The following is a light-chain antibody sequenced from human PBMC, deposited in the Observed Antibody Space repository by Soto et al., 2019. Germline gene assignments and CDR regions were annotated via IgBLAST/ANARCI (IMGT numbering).Light chain of an antibody. J-gene: IGLJ3*02. V-gene: IGLV1-44*01. CDR3: AAWDDSLNVWV. CDR1: SSNIGTNT. CDR2: TNN. Sequence: QSALTQPPSASGTPGQRVTISCSGSSSNIGTNTVNWYQQLPGTAPKLLIYTNNQRPSGVPDLFSGSKSGTSASLAIIGLQSEDEADYYCAAWDDSLNVWVFGGGTKLTVL.